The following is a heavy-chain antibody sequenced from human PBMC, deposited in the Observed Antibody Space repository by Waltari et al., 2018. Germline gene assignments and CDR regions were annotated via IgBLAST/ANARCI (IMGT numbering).Heavy chain of an antibody. CDR2: IYHSVST. V-gene: IGHV4-4*02. D-gene: IGHD6-13*01. CDR1: GFTFSSYW. J-gene: IGHJ4*02. Sequence: VQLVESGGGLVQPGGSLRLSCAASGFTFSSYWMSWVRQAPGKGLEWIGSIYHSVSTNYNPALKSRVTISVDTSKNQFSRKLSSVPAADTAVYYCARVAAAGYAVYWGQGTLVTVSS. CDR3: ARVAAAGYAVY.